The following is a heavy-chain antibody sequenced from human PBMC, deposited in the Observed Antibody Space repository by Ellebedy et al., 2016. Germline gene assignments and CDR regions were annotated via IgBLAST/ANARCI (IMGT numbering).Heavy chain of an antibody. CDR2: SGGVGDT. CDR1: GFTLSNYA. J-gene: IGHJ4*02. V-gene: IGHV3-23*01. CDR3: ARLVRPYDSLYFDL. D-gene: IGHD5-12*01. Sequence: GESLKISCVASGFTLSNYAMAWVRQSSGKGLEWVSTSGGVGDTYFADSVKGRFTVSRDNSKNSVTLQMDSLRGEDTAMYYCARLVRPYDSLYFDLWGQGTLVTVSS.